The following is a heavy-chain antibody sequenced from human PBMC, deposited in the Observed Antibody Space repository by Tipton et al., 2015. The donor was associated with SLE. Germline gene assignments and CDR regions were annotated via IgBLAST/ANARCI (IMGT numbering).Heavy chain of an antibody. V-gene: IGHV4-39*07. CDR2: IYYSGST. Sequence: LGLSCTVSNGSISSSPYYWGWIRQSPGKGLEWVGSIYYSGSTYYNPSLKSRVTIPVDTSRNQCSLNLTSVTAADTAVYYCARGPYYYMDVWGKGTTVTVSS. J-gene: IGHJ6*03. CDR1: NGSISSSPYY. CDR3: ARGPYYYMDV.